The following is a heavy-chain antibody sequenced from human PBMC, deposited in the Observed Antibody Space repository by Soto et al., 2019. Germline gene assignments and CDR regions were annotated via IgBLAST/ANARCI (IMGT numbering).Heavy chain of an antibody. V-gene: IGHV4-39*02. CDR1: GGSISSSSYY. CDR2: IYYSGST. CDR3: AKEPRRWLQPIFDH. Sequence: SETLSLTCTVSGGSISSSSYYWGWIRQPPGKGLEWIGSIYYSGSTYYNPSLKSRVTISVDTSKNQFSLKLSSVTAADTALYYCAKEPRRWLQPIFDHWGQGTLVTVS. J-gene: IGHJ4*02. D-gene: IGHD6-19*01.